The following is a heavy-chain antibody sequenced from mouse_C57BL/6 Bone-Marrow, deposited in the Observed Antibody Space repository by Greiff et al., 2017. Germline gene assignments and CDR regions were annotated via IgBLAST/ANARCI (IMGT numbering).Heavy chain of an antibody. CDR2: ISYDGSN. CDR1: GYSITSGYY. D-gene: IGHD2-5*01. V-gene: IGHV3-6*01. J-gene: IGHJ3*01. CDR3: ARPSYRNSSWFAY. Sequence: ESGPGLVKPSQSLSLTCSVTGYSITSGYYWNWIRQFPGNKLEWMGYISYDGSNNYNPSLKNRISITRDTSKNQFFLMLNSVTTEDTATYYCARPSYRNSSWFAYWGKGALVTVSA.